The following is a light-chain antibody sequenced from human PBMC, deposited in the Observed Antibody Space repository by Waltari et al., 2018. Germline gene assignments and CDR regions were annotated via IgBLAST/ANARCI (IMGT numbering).Light chain of an antibody. CDR1: QSVSSY. CDR2: DAS. J-gene: IGKJ3*01. Sequence: EIVLTQSPATLSLSPGERATLSCRASQSVSSYLAWYQQKPGQAPRLLIYDASNRATGIPARFSGSGSGTDFTLTIRSLEPEYFAVYYCQQRSNWPPGFTFGPGTKVDIK. V-gene: IGKV3-11*01. CDR3: QQRSNWPPGFT.